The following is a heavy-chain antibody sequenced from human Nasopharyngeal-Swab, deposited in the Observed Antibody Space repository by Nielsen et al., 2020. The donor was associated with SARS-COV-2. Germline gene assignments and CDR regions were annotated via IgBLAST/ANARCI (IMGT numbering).Heavy chain of an antibody. D-gene: IGHD6-19*01. J-gene: IGHJ4*02. V-gene: IGHV3-30*18. Sequence: WILQPPGKGLEWVAVISYDGSNKYYADSVKGRFTISRDNSKNTLYLQMNSLRAEDTAVYYCAKRSIAVARDHFDYWGQGTLVTVSS. CDR2: ISYDGSNK. CDR3: AKRSIAVARDHFDY.